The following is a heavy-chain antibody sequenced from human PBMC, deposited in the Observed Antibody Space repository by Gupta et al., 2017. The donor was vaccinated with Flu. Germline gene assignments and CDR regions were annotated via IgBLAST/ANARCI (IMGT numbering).Heavy chain of an antibody. J-gene: IGHJ1*01. V-gene: IGHV4-4*07. CDR3: ARAEQSSYDSSGYYNTEYFQH. CDR1: GGSISRYY. CDR2: IYASGRT. Sequence: QVQLQESGPGLVKPSETLSLSCTVSGGSISRYYWTWIRQSAGKGLEWIGRIYASGRTNYNPSLKGRVTMSVDTSKNQFSLKLSSVTAADTAVYFCARAEQSSYDSSGYYNTEYFQHWGQGTLVTVSA. D-gene: IGHD3-22*01.